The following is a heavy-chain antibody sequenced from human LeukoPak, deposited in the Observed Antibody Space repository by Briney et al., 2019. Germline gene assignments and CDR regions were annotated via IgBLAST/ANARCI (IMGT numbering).Heavy chain of an antibody. Sequence: ASVKVSCKASGYTFTSYAMNWVRQAPGQGLEWMGWINTNKGNPTYAQGFTGRFVFSLDTSVTTAYLQITSLQAEDTAVYYCARAGYGDYRWLDYWGQGTQVTVSP. CDR1: GYTFTSYA. CDR3: ARAGYGDYRWLDY. D-gene: IGHD4-17*01. J-gene: IGHJ4*02. CDR2: INTNKGNP. V-gene: IGHV7-4-1*02.